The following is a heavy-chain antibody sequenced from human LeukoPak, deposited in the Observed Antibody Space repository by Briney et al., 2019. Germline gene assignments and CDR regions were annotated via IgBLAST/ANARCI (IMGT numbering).Heavy chain of an antibody. CDR2: IYHSGST. V-gene: IGHV4-4*03. CDR1: GGSISSSYW. Sequence: TPGTLSLTCAVSGGSISSSYWWSWVRQPPGKGLEWIGEIYHSGSTNYNPSLKSRVTISVDKSKNQFSLKVSSVTAADTAVYYCARDRLWPNTKYYGMDVWGQGTTVTVSS. CDR3: ARDRLWPNTKYYGMDV. D-gene: IGHD4/OR15-4a*01. J-gene: IGHJ6*02.